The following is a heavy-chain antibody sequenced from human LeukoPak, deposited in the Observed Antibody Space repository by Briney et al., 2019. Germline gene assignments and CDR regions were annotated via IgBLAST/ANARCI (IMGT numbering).Heavy chain of an antibody. J-gene: IGHJ4*02. CDR1: GFTFSNYA. D-gene: IGHD3-9*01. CDR3: AKWGDYDVLTGYYVSDY. CDR2: ITGSGGNT. Sequence: GGSLRLPCAASGFTFSNYAMSWVRQAPGKGLEWVSAITGSGGNTYYADSVKGRFTISRDNSKNTVFLQMNSLRAEDTAVYYCAKWGDYDVLTGYYVSDYWGQGTLVTVSS. V-gene: IGHV3-23*01.